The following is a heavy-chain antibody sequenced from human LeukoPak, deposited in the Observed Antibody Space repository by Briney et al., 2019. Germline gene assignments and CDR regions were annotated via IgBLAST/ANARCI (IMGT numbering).Heavy chain of an antibody. Sequence: QSGGSLRLSCAASGFSVSNNYISWVRQPPGKGLEWISVIYAGGSTFYTDSVKGRFTTSRDNSKNTVYLQMDRLTPEDTAVYYCARDPTGASVWGRGTTVTVSS. CDR2: IYAGGST. D-gene: IGHD1-14*01. J-gene: IGHJ6*04. CDR1: GFSVSNNY. V-gene: IGHV3-53*01. CDR3: ARDPTGASV.